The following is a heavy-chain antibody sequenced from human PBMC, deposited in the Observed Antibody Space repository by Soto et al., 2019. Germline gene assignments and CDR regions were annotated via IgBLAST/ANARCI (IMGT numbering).Heavy chain of an antibody. CDR3: ARDDVLCDGGSCYGVPLDV. V-gene: IGHV3-66*01. D-gene: IGHD2-15*01. CDR1: GFTFSSYG. J-gene: IGHJ6*04. CDR2: IQSGGPT. Sequence: PGGSLRLSCAASGFTFSSYGMHWVRQAPGKGLEWVSLIQSGGPTYYADSVKGRFTISRDTSENTLHLQMDSLRAEDTAVYYCARDDVLCDGGSCYGVPLDVRGKGTTVTVSS.